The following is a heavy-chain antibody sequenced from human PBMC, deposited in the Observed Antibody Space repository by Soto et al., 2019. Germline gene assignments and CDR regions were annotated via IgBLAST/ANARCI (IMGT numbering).Heavy chain of an antibody. J-gene: IGHJ6*02. CDR2: IKSKTDGGTT. D-gene: IGHD2-2*01. Sequence: GGSLRLSCAASGFTFSNAWMSWVRQAPGKGLEWVGRIKSKTDGGTTDYAAPVKGRFTISRDDSKNTLYLQKNSLKTEDTAVYYCTTDRVHCSSTSCYRPYYYGMDVWGQGTTVTVSS. CDR1: GFTFSNAW. CDR3: TTDRVHCSSTSCYRPYYYGMDV. V-gene: IGHV3-15*01.